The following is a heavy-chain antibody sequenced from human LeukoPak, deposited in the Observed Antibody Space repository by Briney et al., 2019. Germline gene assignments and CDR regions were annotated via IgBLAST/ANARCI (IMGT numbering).Heavy chain of an antibody. J-gene: IGHJ4*02. D-gene: IGHD3-16*02. CDR2: IYYSGST. Sequence: SETLSLTCTVSGASINSYYWSWIRQPPGKGLDWIGYIYYSGSTNYNPSLKSRVTISVDTSKNQFSLNLSSVTAADTAVYYCARSLHICGSYRSFEYWGQGTLVTVSS. CDR3: ARSLHICGSYRSFEY. V-gene: IGHV4-59*01. CDR1: GASINSYY.